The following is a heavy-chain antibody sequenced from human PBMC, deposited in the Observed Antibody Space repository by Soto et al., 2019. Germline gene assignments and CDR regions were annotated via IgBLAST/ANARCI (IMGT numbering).Heavy chain of an antibody. CDR2: ISYTSSTI. Sequence: LRLSCAASGFTFSTYSMNWVRQAPGKGLEWVSYISYTSSTIYYADSVKGRFTISRDNAKNSLFLQMHSLRDEDTAVYYCARDNGLAGSFDPWGQGTLVTVSS. J-gene: IGHJ5*02. CDR3: ARDNGLAGSFDP. V-gene: IGHV3-48*02. D-gene: IGHD2-21*01. CDR1: GFTFSTYS.